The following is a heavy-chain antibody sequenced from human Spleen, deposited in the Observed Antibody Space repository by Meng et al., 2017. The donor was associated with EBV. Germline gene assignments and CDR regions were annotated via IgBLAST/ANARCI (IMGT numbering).Heavy chain of an antibody. CDR3: ASPRNSSGWYGGF. J-gene: IGHJ4*02. CDR1: GDSLSTYP. CDR2: IIPMFGTT. V-gene: IGHV1-69*01. D-gene: IGHD6-19*01. Sequence: QLLQSGAEVKKPGSAVKVSCKASGDSLSTYPIIWVRQAPGQGLEWMAGIIPMFGTTNYAQNFQGRLTISADGSTNTAYMELSSLKSDDTAVYYCASPRNSSGWYGGFWGQRTLVTVSS.